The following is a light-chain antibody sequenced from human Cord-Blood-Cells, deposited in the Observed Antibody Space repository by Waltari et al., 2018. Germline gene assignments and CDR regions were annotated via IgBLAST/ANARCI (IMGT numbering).Light chain of an antibody. CDR2: KGS. CDR1: SSEVGSYNF. Sequence: QSALTQPASVSGSPGQSITISCTGTSSEVGSYNFVSWYQQHPGKAPKTMIYKGSKRPSGVPNRFSGSKSGNTDSLTISGLQAEDEADYYCCSYAGSNWVFGGGTRLTVL. J-gene: IGLJ3*02. CDR3: CSYAGSNWV. V-gene: IGLV2-23*01.